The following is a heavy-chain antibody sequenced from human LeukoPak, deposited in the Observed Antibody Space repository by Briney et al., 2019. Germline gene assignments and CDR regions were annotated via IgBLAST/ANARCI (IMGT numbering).Heavy chain of an antibody. CDR3: AKSGRGYDPDY. Sequence: GGSLRLSCAASGFTFSSYVMSWVRQAPGKGLEWVSVIRGSGGSTYYADSVKGRFTISRDNSKNTLYLQMNSLRVEDTAVYYCAKSGRGYDPDYWGQGTLVTVSS. V-gene: IGHV3-23*01. J-gene: IGHJ4*02. D-gene: IGHD5-12*01. CDR2: IRGSGGST. CDR1: GFTFSSYV.